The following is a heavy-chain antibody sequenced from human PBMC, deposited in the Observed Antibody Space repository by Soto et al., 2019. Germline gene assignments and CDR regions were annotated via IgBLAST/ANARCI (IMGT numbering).Heavy chain of an antibody. CDR2: TYYRSKWYN. V-gene: IGHV6-1*01. CDR1: GDSVSSNSAA. CDR3: AREVGYSSSWSNYFDY. D-gene: IGHD6-13*01. J-gene: IGHJ4*02. Sequence: KSSETLSLTCATSGDSVSSNSAAWNWIRQSPSRGLEWLGRTYYRSKWYNDYAVSVKSRITINPDTSKNQFSLQLNSVTPEDTAVYYCAREVGYSSSWSNYFDYWGQGTLVTAPQ.